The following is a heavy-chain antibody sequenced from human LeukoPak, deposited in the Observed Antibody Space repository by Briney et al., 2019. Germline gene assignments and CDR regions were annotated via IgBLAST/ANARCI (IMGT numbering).Heavy chain of an antibody. CDR1: GFTFSSYA. D-gene: IGHD4-23*01. V-gene: IGHV3-64*01. Sequence: GRSLRLSCAASGFTFSSYAMHWVRQAPGKELEYVSAIGSNGGSTYYANSVKGRFTISRDNSKNTLYLQMGSLRAEDMAVYYCARDYGGNSGNYYYYYYMDVWGKGTTVTVSS. CDR2: IGSNGGST. J-gene: IGHJ6*03. CDR3: ARDYGGNSGNYYYYYYMDV.